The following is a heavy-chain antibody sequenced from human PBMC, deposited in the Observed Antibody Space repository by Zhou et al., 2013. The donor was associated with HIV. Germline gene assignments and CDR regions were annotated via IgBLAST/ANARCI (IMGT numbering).Heavy chain of an antibody. CDR2: INPSGGST. J-gene: IGHJ5*02. Sequence: QVQLVQSGAEVKKPGSSVKVSCKASGGTFSTYAFSWVRQAPGQGLEWMGIINPSGGSTSYAQKFQGRVTMTRDTSTSTVYMELRSLRSEDTAVYYCARGSSSGWLDPWGPGNPGHRLL. CDR3: ARGSSSGWLDP. D-gene: IGHD6-13*01. V-gene: IGHV1-46*01. CDR1: GGTFSTYA.